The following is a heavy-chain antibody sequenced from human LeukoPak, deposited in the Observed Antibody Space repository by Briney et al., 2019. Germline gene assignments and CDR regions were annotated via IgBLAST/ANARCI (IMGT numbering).Heavy chain of an antibody. V-gene: IGHV4-4*07. D-gene: IGHD3-22*01. CDR2: IYTSGST. Sequence: SETLSLTCTVSGGSISSYYWSWIRQPAGEGLEWIGRIYTSGSTNYNPSLKSRVTMSVDTSKNQFSLKLSSVTAADTAVYYCARSGYYSDYFDYWGQGTLVTVSS. CDR3: ARSGYYSDYFDY. CDR1: GGSISSYY. J-gene: IGHJ4*02.